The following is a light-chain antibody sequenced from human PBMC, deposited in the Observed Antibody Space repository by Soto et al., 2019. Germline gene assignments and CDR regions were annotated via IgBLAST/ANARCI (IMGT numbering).Light chain of an antibody. CDR2: EVA. V-gene: IGLV2-14*01. Sequence: QSVLTQPASVSGSPGQSITISCTGTSGDVGGYKYVSWYQQHPGKAPKLMIYEVANRPSGVSDRFSGSKSGNTASLTISGLQAEDEANYYCISYTISSTVVFGGGTKLTVL. J-gene: IGLJ2*01. CDR3: ISYTISSTVV. CDR1: SGDVGGYKY.